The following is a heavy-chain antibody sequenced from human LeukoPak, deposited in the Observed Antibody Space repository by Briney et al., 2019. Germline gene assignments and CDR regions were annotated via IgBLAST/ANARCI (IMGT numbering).Heavy chain of an antibody. CDR3: ARGQYDILTGYYTFFDY. V-gene: IGHV4-59*01. CDR1: GGSISSYY. Sequence: PSETLSLTCTVSGGSISSYYWSWIRQPPGKGLEWIGYIYYSGSTNYNPSPKSRVTISVDTSKNQFSLKLSSVTAADTAVYYCARGQYDILTGYYTFFDYWGQGTLVTVSS. D-gene: IGHD3-9*01. J-gene: IGHJ4*02. CDR2: IYYSGST.